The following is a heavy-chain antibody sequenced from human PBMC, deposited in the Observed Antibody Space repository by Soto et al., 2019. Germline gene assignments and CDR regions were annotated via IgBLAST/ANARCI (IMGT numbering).Heavy chain of an antibody. J-gene: IGHJ4*02. CDR1: GFTFSSYT. V-gene: IGHV3-21*01. CDR3: ARDGARDRGDKGFDY. Sequence: GPLRLSCTASGFTFSSYTMHWVRQAPGKGLEWVASITSTSTYIYYTDSLKGRFTISRDNAKNSLYLQMNSLGPGDTAVYYCARDGARDRGDKGFDYWGQGTVVSVSS. CDR2: ITSTSTYI. D-gene: IGHD2-21*02.